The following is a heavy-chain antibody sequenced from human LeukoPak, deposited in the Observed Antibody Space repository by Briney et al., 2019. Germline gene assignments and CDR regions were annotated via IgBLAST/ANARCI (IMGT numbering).Heavy chain of an antibody. D-gene: IGHD3-10*01. Sequence: PGGSLRLSCAASGFTFSAYSMTWVRQAPGKGLEWVSSITSSSNYIYYADSLKGRFTISRDNAKNSLYLQMNSLRAEDTAVYYCAGDHNYYDSGRGFDPWGRGTLVTVSS. CDR2: ITSSSNYI. CDR3: AGDHNYYDSGRGFDP. V-gene: IGHV3-21*01. CDR1: GFTFSAYS. J-gene: IGHJ5*02.